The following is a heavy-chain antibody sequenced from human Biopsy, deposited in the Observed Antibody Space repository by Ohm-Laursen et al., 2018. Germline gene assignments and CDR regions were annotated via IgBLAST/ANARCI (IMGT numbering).Heavy chain of an antibody. V-gene: IGHV1-2*02. CDR1: GDAFLGYY. CDR3: ARDLLEWSLPS. J-gene: IGHJ4*02. Sequence: GASVKVSCNASGDAFLGYYLHWVRQAPGQGLEWMGSIYPNSGDTDSAQKFQGRVSMTRDTSVSTAYLELSSLRSDDTAIYYCARDLLEWSLPSWGQGTLVTVSS. D-gene: IGHD3-3*01. CDR2: IYPNSGDT.